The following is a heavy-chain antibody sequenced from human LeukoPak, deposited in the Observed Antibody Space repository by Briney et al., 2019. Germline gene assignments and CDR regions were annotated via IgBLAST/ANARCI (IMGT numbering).Heavy chain of an antibody. CDR2: INDSGIT. Sequence: SETLSLTCAVSGGSFSGHYWSWIRQPPGKGLEWIGEINDSGITNYNPSLKSRVTISADTSKNQFSLKLSSVTAADTAVYYGAKNNWFDPWGQGTLVTVSS. J-gene: IGHJ5*02. CDR3: AKNNWFDP. CDR1: GGSFSGHY. V-gene: IGHV4-34*01.